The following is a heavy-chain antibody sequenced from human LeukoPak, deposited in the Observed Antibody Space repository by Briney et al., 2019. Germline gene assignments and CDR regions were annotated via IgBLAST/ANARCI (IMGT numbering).Heavy chain of an antibody. CDR1: GFTVSSNY. Sequence: QAGGSLRLSCAASGFTVSSNYMSWVRQAPGKGLEWVSVIYSGGSTYYADSVKGRFTISRDNSKNTLYLQMNSLRAEDTAVYYCASSGVSGSYDGGFDYWGQGTLVTVSS. J-gene: IGHJ4*02. CDR2: IYSGGST. CDR3: ASSGVSGSYDGGFDY. D-gene: IGHD1-26*01. V-gene: IGHV3-53*01.